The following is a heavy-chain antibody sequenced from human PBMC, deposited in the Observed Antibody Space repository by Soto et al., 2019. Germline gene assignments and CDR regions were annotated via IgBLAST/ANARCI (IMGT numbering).Heavy chain of an antibody. V-gene: IGHV1-2*02. D-gene: IGHD4-17*01. J-gene: IGHJ4*02. Sequence: QVQLVQSGAEVKKPGASVKVSCKASGYTFTGYYMHWVRQAPGQGLEWMGWINPNSGGTNYAQKFQGRVTMTRDTDISAAYMELSRLRSDDTAVYYCARDWKGDYGDLCYWGQGTLVTVSS. CDR2: INPNSGGT. CDR3: ARDWKGDYGDLCY. CDR1: GYTFTGYY.